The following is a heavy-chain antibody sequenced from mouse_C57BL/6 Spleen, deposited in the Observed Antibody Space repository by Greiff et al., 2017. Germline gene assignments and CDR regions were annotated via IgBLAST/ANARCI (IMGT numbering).Heavy chain of an antibody. J-gene: IGHJ2*01. CDR2: IYPGSGST. D-gene: IGHD1-1*01. CDR1: GYTFTSYW. Sequence: QVQLQQPGAELVKPGASVKMSCKASGYTFTSYWITWVKQRPGQGLEWIGDIYPGSGSTNYNEKFKSKATLTVDTSSSTAYMQLSSLTSEDSAVXYCARRDYYYGSSYYFDYWGQGTTLTVSS. CDR3: ARRDYYYGSSYYFDY. V-gene: IGHV1-55*01.